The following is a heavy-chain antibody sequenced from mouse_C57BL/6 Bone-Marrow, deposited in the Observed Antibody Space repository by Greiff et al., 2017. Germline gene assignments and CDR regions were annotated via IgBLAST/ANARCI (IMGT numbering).Heavy chain of an antibody. Sequence: EVQLQQSGAELVRPGASVKLSCTASGFNIKDDYMHWVKQRPEQGLEWIGWIDPENGDTEYASKFQGKATITADTSSTTAYLQLSSLTSEDTAVYCCTTGDYDYWGQGTTLTVSS. CDR2: IDPENGDT. J-gene: IGHJ2*01. D-gene: IGHD2-4*01. V-gene: IGHV14-4*01. CDR3: TTGDYDY. CDR1: GFNIKDDY.